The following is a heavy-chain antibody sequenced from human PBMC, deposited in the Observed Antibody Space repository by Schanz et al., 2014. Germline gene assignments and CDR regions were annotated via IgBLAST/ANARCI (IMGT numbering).Heavy chain of an antibody. J-gene: IGHJ4*02. CDR2: INLSGGST. D-gene: IGHD5-12*01. V-gene: IGHV1-46*01. Sequence: QVQLVQSGAEVKKPGASVKVSCKASGYTFTSYSMHWVRQAPGQGLEWMGIINLSGGSTNNAQKFQGRVTMTTDTSTSTSYMELTSLRFDDTAVYYCARDFSAYVGNYFDYWGQGTLVTVSS. CDR1: GYTFTSYS. CDR3: ARDFSAYVGNYFDY.